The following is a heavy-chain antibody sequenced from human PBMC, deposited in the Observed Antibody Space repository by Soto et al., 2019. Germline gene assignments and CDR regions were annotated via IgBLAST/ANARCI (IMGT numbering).Heavy chain of an antibody. CDR1: GFTFDDYG. D-gene: IGHD3-3*01. Sequence: PGGSLRLSCAASGFTFDDYGMSWVRQAPGKGLEWVSGINWNGGSTGYADSVKGRFTISRDNAKNSLYLQMNSLRAEDTALYYCARGVRGYDFWSGYYSDAFDIWGQGTMVTVSS. J-gene: IGHJ3*02. CDR3: ARGVRGYDFWSGYYSDAFDI. V-gene: IGHV3-20*04. CDR2: INWNGGST.